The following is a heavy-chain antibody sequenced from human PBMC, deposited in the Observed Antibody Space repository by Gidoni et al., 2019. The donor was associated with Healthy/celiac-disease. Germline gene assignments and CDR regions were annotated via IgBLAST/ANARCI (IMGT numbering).Heavy chain of an antibody. Sequence: EVQLVESGGGLVKPGGSLRLSCAASGFTFSNAWMSWVRQAPGKGLEWVGRIKSKTDGGTTDYATPVKGRFTISRDDSKNTLYLQMNSLKTEDTAVYYCTTDIVILWFGELSYWGQGTLVTVSS. CDR2: IKSKTDGGTT. J-gene: IGHJ4*02. V-gene: IGHV3-15*01. CDR3: TTDIVILWFGELSY. D-gene: IGHD3-10*01. CDR1: GFTFSNAW.